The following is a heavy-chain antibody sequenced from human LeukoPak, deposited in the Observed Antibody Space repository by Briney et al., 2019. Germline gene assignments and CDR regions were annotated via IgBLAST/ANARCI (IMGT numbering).Heavy chain of an antibody. D-gene: IGHD3-10*01. CDR1: GGSFSGYY. Sequence: SETLSLTCAVYGGSFSGYYWSWIRQPPGKGLEWIGEINHSGSTNYNPSLKSRVTISVDTSKNQFSLKLSSVTAADTAVYYCARDAGGSGSYYSRLDYWGQGTLVTVSS. CDR3: ARDAGGSGSYYSRLDY. J-gene: IGHJ4*02. V-gene: IGHV4-34*01. CDR2: INHSGST.